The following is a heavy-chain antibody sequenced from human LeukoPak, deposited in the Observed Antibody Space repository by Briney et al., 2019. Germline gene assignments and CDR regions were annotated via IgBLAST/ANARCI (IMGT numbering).Heavy chain of an antibody. CDR3: ARDQGYGMDV. CDR1: GGSISSYY. J-gene: IGHJ6*02. V-gene: IGHV4-59*01. CDR2: IYYSGST. Sequence: NASETLSLTCTVSGGSISSYYWSWIRQPPGKGLEWIGYIYYSGSTNYNPSLKSRVTISVDTSKNQFSLNLSSVTAADTAVYYCARDQGYGMDVWGQGTTVTVSS.